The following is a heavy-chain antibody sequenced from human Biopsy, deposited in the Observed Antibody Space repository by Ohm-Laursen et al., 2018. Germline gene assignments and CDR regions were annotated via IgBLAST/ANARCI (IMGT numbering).Heavy chain of an antibody. V-gene: IGHV1-69*05. CDR1: GGSFSNYA. D-gene: IGHD3-9*01. CDR2: IVTFFGTV. Sequence: SSVNVSRKFSGGSFSNYAISWVRQAPGQGLEWMGGIVTFFGTVKYAQRFQGRLTISTDRSTDTAYMELSSLTSEDTAVFYCASQTPRNPDILTGAFHYDMAVWGQGTTVTVSS. CDR3: ASQTPRNPDILTGAFHYDMAV. J-gene: IGHJ6*02.